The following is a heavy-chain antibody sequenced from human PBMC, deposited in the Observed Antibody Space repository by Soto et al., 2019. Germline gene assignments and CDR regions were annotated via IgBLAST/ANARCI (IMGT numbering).Heavy chain of an antibody. CDR3: TRELITYSGSSWSYYYYGMDV. CDR1: GGTFSSYA. V-gene: IGHV1-69*13. CDR2: IIPIFGTA. Sequence: SVKVSCKASGGTFSSYAISWVRQAPGQGLEWMGGIIPIFGTANYAQKFQGRVTITADESTSTAYMELSSLKTEDTAVYYCTRELITYSGSSWSYYYYGMDVWGQGTTVTVSS. D-gene: IGHD6-13*01. J-gene: IGHJ6*02.